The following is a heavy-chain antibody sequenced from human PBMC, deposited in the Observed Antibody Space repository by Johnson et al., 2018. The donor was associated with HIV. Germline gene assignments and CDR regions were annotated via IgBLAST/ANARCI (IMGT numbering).Heavy chain of an antibody. CDR2: ISYDGSNK. J-gene: IGHJ3*02. CDR1: GFTFSSYG. V-gene: IGHV3-30*03. D-gene: IGHD5-18*01. CDR3: ARLPSGYNRDTFNI. Sequence: VQLVESGGGVVQPGRSLRLSCAASGFTFSSYGMHWVRQAPGKGLEWVAVISYDGSNKYYADSVKGRFTIYRDNSKNILYLQMNSLRAEDTATYYCARLPSGYNRDTFNIWGQGTMVTVSS.